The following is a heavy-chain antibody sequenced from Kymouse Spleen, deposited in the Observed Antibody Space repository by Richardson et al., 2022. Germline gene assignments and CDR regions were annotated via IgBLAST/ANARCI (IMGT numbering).Heavy chain of an antibody. V-gene: IGHV3-33*01. J-gene: IGHJ5*02. Sequence: QVQLVESGGGVVQPGRSLRLSCAASGFTFSSYGMHWVRQAPGKGLEWVAVIWYDGSNKYYADSVKGRFTISRDNSKNTLYLQMNSLRAEDTAVYYCAREWAMVRGVIKFDPWGQGTLVTVSS. D-gene: IGHD3-10*01. CDR2: IWYDGSNK. CDR1: GFTFSSYG. CDR3: AREWAMVRGVIKFDP.